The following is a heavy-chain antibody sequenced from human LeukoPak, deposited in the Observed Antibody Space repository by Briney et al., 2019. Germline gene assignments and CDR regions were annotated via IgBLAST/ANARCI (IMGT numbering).Heavy chain of an antibody. D-gene: IGHD2-15*01. CDR2: IGTAGDT. CDR1: GFTFSSYD. CDR3: ARGQYCSGGGCHREGYYFDY. Sequence: GGSLRLSCAASGFTFSSYDMHWVRQATGKGLEWVSAIGTAGDTYYPGSVKGRFTISRENAKNSLYLQMNSLRAGDTAVYYCARGQYCSGGGCHREGYYFDYWGQGTLVTVSS. V-gene: IGHV3-13*01. J-gene: IGHJ4*02.